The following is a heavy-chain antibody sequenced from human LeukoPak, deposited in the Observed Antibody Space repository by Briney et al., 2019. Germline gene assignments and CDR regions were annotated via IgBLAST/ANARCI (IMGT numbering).Heavy chain of an antibody. CDR3: ARDQSGYNDQ. Sequence: PGRSLRLSCAASGFSFSGYHMHWVRQAPGKGLEWVAVIWYDGSKEYYADSVQGRFTISRDNSKSTLYLQMSSLRAEDTAVYYCARDQSGYNDQWGQGTLVTVSS. D-gene: IGHD5-24*01. CDR1: GFSFSGYH. J-gene: IGHJ4*02. CDR2: IWYDGSKE. V-gene: IGHV3-33*01.